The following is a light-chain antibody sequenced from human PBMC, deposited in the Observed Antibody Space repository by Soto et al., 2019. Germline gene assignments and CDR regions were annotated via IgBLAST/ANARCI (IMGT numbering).Light chain of an antibody. CDR2: EVN. CDR1: RFSKY. Sequence: QSALTQPASVSGSPGQSITISCTASRFSKYVSWYQQHPGKAPKLIIYEVNHRPSGVSDRFSGSESDHTASLTISGLQAEDEADYYCSSYAGVSTILFGRGTKVTVL. V-gene: IGLV2-14*03. CDR3: SSYAGVSTIL. J-gene: IGLJ1*01.